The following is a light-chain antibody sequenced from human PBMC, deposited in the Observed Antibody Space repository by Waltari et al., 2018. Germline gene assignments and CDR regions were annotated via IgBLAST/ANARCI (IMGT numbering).Light chain of an antibody. V-gene: IGKV1-16*01. CDR2: KAS. CDR3: PQDNSNPPT. Sequence: DIPMTQSPSSMSASLGDRVTLTCWASQDISSYLAWYQQKPGKAPKLLIYKASTLQSGVPSRFSGSGSGTDFTLTISSLQPEDFATYYCPQDNSNPPTFGQGTKVEIK. J-gene: IGKJ1*01. CDR1: QDISSY.